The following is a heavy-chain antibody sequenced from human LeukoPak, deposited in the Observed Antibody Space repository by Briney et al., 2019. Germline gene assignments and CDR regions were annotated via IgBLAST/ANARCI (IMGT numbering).Heavy chain of an antibody. CDR1: GYSFTSYW. CDR3: VRWAFIGYCSSTSCTSSGWSFTNWFDP. CDR2: IYPGDSDT. V-gene: IGHV5-51*01. J-gene: IGHJ5*02. Sequence: GESLKISCKGSGYSFTSYWIGWVRQMPGKGLEWMGIIYPGDSDTRYSPSFQGQVTISADKSISTAYLQWSSLKASDTAMYYCVRWAFIGYCSSTSCTSSGWSFTNWFDPWGQGTLVTVSS. D-gene: IGHD2-2*01.